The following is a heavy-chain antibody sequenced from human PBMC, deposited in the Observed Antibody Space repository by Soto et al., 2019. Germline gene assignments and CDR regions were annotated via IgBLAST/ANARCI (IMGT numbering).Heavy chain of an antibody. Sequence: GESLKISCAASGFTFSDYYMSWIRQAPGKGLEWVSYISSSGSTIYYADSVKGRFTISRDNAKNSLYLQMNSLRAEDTAVYYCARALGAAAGTRYYYYGMDVWGQGTTVTVSS. J-gene: IGHJ6*02. CDR1: GFTFSDYY. D-gene: IGHD6-13*01. CDR2: ISSSGSTI. CDR3: ARALGAAAGTRYYYYGMDV. V-gene: IGHV3-11*01.